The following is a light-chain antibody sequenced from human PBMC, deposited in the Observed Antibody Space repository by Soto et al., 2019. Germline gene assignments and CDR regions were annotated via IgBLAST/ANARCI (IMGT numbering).Light chain of an antibody. CDR1: QSISSW. J-gene: IGKJ1*01. Sequence: DIQMTLSPSTLSASVDDRVTITCRASQSISSWLAWYKQKTGTAPKVLIYHASNLQSGVPSKYSGRGSRTDFTLTSRSLQPDDFETYFHNRYITYSFGQGTKVDI. CDR2: HAS. V-gene: IGKV1-5*01. CDR3: NRYITYS.